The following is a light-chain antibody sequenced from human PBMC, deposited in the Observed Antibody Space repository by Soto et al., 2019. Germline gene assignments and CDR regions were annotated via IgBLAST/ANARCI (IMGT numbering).Light chain of an antibody. V-gene: IGKV3-11*01. J-gene: IGKJ3*01. Sequence: EIVLTQSPATLSLSPGERATLSCRASQSVSSYLAWYQQKPDQAPRLLIYDASNRATGIPARFSGSGSGTDFTLTISSLEPEHFAVYYCQQRSNWPLFTFGPGTKVDIK. CDR2: DAS. CDR1: QSVSSY. CDR3: QQRSNWPLFT.